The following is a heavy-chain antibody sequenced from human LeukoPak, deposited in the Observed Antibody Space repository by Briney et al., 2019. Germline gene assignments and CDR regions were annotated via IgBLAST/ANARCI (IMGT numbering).Heavy chain of an antibody. CDR3: ARATTTVASFDY. CDR1: GFTFSTYG. CDR2: IRYDGSEG. Sequence: GGSLRLSCAASGFTFSTYGMHWVRQAPGKGLDWVAFIRYDGSEGYYADSVKDRFTVSRDNSKNTLYLQVNSLRVEDTAVYYCARATTTVASFDYWGQGTLVTVSS. V-gene: IGHV3-30*02. D-gene: IGHD4-23*01. J-gene: IGHJ4*02.